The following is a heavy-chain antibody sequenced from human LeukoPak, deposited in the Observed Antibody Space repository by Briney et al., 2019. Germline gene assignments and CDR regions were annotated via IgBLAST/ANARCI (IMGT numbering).Heavy chain of an antibody. CDR2: MSGDADVI. V-gene: IGHV3-11*01. D-gene: IGHD1-26*01. Sequence: PGGSLRLSCAASGFTFSDYYMTWLRHVPGGGLEWVSYMSGDADVINYADSVKGRFTISRDNAKRSVYLQMNSLRAEDTALYYCARGGAHGMDVWGQGTTVTVSS. CDR3: ARGGAHGMDV. J-gene: IGHJ6*02. CDR1: GFTFSDYY.